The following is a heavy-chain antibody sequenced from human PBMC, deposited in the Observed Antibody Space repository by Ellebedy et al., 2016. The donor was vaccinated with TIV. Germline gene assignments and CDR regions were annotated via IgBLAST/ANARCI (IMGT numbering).Heavy chain of an antibody. CDR3: ARDLGRYGMDV. CDR2: IYYSGST. CDR1: GGSISSSSYY. Sequence: MPSETLSLTCTVSGGSISSSSYYWGWIRQPPGKGLEWIGTIYYSGSTYYNPSLKSRVTLSVDTSKNQFSLDMTSVTAADTATYYCARDLGRYGMDVWGQGTTVTVSS. J-gene: IGHJ6*02. V-gene: IGHV4-39*07.